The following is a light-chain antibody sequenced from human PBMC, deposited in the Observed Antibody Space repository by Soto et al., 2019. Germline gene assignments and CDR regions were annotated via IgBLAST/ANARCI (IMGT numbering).Light chain of an antibody. Sequence: QSALTQSRSVSGSPGQSVTISCTGTSSDVGGYNDVSWYQQHPGEAPKFIVYAVTKRPSGVPDRFSGSKSGNTASLTISGLEADDEADYYCFSYAGSYTYVFGTGTKLTVL. V-gene: IGLV2-11*01. CDR1: SSDVGGYND. J-gene: IGLJ1*01. CDR2: AVT. CDR3: FSYAGSYTYV.